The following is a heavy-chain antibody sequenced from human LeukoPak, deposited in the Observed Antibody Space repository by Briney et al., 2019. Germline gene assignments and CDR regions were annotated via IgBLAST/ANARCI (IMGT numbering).Heavy chain of an antibody. CDR2: INHSGST. J-gene: IGHJ4*02. Sequence: SETLSLTCAVYGGSFGGYYWSWIRQPPGKGLEWIGEINHSGSTNYNPSLKSRVTISVDTSKNRFSLKLSSVTAADTAVYYCARGGAYYDFWSGYSVVDYWGQGTLVTVSS. CDR1: GGSFGGYY. D-gene: IGHD3-3*01. V-gene: IGHV4-34*01. CDR3: ARGGAYYDFWSGYSVVDY.